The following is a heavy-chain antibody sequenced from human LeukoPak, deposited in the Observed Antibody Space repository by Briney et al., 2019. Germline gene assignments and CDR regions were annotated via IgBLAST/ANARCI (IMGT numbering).Heavy chain of an antibody. CDR3: AKDVRGSYIVVVPAAFDY. D-gene: IGHD2-2*01. V-gene: IGHV3-23*01. Sequence: GGSLRLSCAASGLTFSSSAMTWVRQAPGKGLEWVSSLTGGSDNSEHADSVKGRFSISRDNSKNTLYLQMNSLRAEDTAVYYCAKDVRGSYIVVVPAAFDYWGQGTLVTVSS. J-gene: IGHJ4*02. CDR2: LTGGSDNS. CDR1: GLTFSSSA.